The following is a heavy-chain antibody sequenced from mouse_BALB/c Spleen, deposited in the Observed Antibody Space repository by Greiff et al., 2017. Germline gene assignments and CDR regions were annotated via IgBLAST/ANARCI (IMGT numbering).Heavy chain of an antibody. CDR1: GSTFSSYT. CDR2: ISSGGGNT. D-gene: IGHD2-4*01. Sequence: EVHLVESGGGLVKPGGSLKLSCAASGSTFSSYTMSWVRQTPEKRLEWVASISSGGGNTYYPDSVKGRFTISRDNAKNNLYLQMSSLRSEDTALYYCARWANDYDYWGQGTTLTVSS. J-gene: IGHJ2*01. CDR3: ARWANDYDY. V-gene: IGHV5-9*03.